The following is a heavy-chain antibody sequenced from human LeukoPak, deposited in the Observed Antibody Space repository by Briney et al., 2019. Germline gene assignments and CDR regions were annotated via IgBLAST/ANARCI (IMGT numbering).Heavy chain of an antibody. CDR1: GGSISSYY. CDR3: ARQHADYYYYYMDV. CDR2: IYYSGTT. Sequence: MASETLSLTCTVSGGSISSYYWGWIRQPPGKELEWIGSIYYSGTTYYKTSLESRVTISMDTSKNQFSLRLKSATAADTAVYYCARQHADYYYYYMDVWGRGTPVTVSS. V-gene: IGHV4-39*01. J-gene: IGHJ6*03.